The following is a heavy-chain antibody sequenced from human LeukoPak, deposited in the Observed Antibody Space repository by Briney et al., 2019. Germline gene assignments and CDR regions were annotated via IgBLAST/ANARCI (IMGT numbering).Heavy chain of an antibody. J-gene: IGHJ4*02. CDR3: AGDSSGYYYVYHY. CDR2: VIPIFGTA. CDR1: VGTFSSYA. Sequence: SVKVSCKASVGTFSSYAISWVRQAPGQGLEWMGGVIPIFGTANYAQKFQGRVTITADESTSTAYMELSSLRSEDTAVYYCAGDSSGYYYVYHYWGQGTLVTVSS. V-gene: IGHV1-69*01. D-gene: IGHD3-22*01.